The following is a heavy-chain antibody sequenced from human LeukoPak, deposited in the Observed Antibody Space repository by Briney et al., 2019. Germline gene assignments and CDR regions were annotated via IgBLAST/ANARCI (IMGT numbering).Heavy chain of an antibody. D-gene: IGHD1-26*01. V-gene: IGHV1-2*02. CDR2: INPNSGGT. CDR3: ARVGGSYFLASDY. Sequence: ASVKVSCKASGGTFSSYAISWVRQAPGQGLEWMGWINPNSGGTNYAQKFQGRVTMTRDTSISTAYMELSRLRSGDTAVYYCARVGGSYFLASDYWGQGTLVTVSS. J-gene: IGHJ4*02. CDR1: GGTFSSYA.